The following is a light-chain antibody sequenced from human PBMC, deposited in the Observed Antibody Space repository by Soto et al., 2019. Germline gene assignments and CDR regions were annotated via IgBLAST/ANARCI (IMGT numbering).Light chain of an antibody. CDR3: QQYGSSPTYT. Sequence: EIVLTQSPGTLSLSPGERATLSCRASQSVSSSYLAWYQQKPGQAPRLLIYGASSRATGIPDRFSGSGSGTDFTLTISRLEPEDIAVYYCQQYGSSPTYTFGQGTELEIK. CDR1: QSVSSSY. V-gene: IGKV3-20*01. J-gene: IGKJ2*01. CDR2: GAS.